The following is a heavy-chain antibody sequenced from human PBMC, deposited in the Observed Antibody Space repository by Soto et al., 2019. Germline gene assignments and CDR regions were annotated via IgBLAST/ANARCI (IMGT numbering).Heavy chain of an antibody. CDR2: IYYSGST. V-gene: IGHV4-59*01. Sequence: SETLSLTCTVSGGSISSYYWSWIRQPPGKGLEWIGYIYYSGSTNYNPSLKSRVTISVDTSKNQFSLKLSSVTAADTAVYYCARGGGSLNNWFDPWGQGTLVTVSS. J-gene: IGHJ5*02. CDR3: ARGGGSLNNWFDP. D-gene: IGHD2-15*01. CDR1: GGSISSYY.